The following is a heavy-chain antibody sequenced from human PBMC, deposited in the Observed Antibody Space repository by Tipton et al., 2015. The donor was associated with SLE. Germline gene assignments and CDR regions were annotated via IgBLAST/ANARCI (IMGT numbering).Heavy chain of an antibody. V-gene: IGHV3-23*01. J-gene: IGHJ4*02. CDR1: GFTFSSYA. Sequence: GSLRLSCAASGFTFSSYAMSWVRQAPGRGLEWVSAISGSGGSTYYADSVKGRFTISRDNSKNTLYLQMNSLRAEDTAVYYCAKLSGGFGNFHWGQGTLVTVSS. CDR2: ISGSGGST. D-gene: IGHD3-10*01. CDR3: AKLSGGFGNFH.